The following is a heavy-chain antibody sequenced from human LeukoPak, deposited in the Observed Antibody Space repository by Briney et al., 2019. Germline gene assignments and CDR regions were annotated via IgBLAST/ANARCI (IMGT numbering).Heavy chain of an antibody. Sequence: PGGSLRLSCAASGFTSSSYWMSWVRQAPGKGLEWVANIKQDGSEKYYVDSVKGRFTISRDNAKNSLYLQMNSLRAEDTAVYYCAREGSPYGDYFDYWGQGTLVTVSS. V-gene: IGHV3-7*01. D-gene: IGHD4-17*01. CDR3: AREGSPYGDYFDY. CDR1: GFTSSSYW. J-gene: IGHJ4*02. CDR2: IKQDGSEK.